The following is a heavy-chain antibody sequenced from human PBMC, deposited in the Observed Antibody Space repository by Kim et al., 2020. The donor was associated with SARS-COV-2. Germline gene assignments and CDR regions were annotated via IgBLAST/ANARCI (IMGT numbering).Heavy chain of an antibody. CDR2: IYSGGST. CDR1: GFTVSSNY. Sequence: GGSLRLSCAASGFTVSSNYMSWVRQAPGKGLEWVSVIYSGGSTYYADSVKGRFTISRDNSKNTLYLQMNSLRAEDTAVYYCARDSYSSSSQYYYYYYGMDVWGQGTTVTVSS. V-gene: IGHV3-53*01. J-gene: IGHJ6*02. D-gene: IGHD6-6*01. CDR3: ARDSYSSSSQYYYYYYGMDV.